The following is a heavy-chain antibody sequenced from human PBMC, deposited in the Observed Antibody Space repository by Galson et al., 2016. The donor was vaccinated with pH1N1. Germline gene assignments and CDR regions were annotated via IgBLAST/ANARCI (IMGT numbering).Heavy chain of an antibody. V-gene: IGHV1-46*01. CDR3: ARRYYFDY. CDR2: IDPSAGTT. Sequence: SVKVSCKASGYSVTRYYMHWVRQAPGQGLEWMGIIDPSAGTTTYSQNFQGRISLTRDTSTNSVHMELSTLRPDDSAIYFCARRYYFDYWGQGTLVTVSS. CDR1: GYSVTRYY. J-gene: IGHJ4*02.